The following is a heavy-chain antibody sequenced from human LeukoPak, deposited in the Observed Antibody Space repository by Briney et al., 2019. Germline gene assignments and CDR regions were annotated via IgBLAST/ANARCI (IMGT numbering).Heavy chain of an antibody. CDR2: INPKSGDT. D-gene: IGHD3-10*01. J-gene: IGHJ5*02. V-gene: IGHV1-2*02. Sequence: GASVKVSRKASGYTFTGYHMHWVRQAPGQGLEWLGWINPKSGDTNYAQKFQGRVTMTRDTSLNTAYMELSRLRSDDTAIYYCARPLYDSGSYYNVGWFDPWGQGTLVTVSS. CDR1: GYTFTGYH. CDR3: ARPLYDSGSYYNVGWFDP.